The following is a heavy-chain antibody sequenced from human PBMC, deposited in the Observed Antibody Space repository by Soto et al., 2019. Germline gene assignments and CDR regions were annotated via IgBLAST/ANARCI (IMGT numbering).Heavy chain of an antibody. CDR1: GFTFSSYA. CDR3: AKGSCSGGSCFEDY. V-gene: IGHV3-23*01. CDR2: ISGSGGST. D-gene: IGHD2-15*01. J-gene: IGHJ4*02. Sequence: EVQLLESGGGLVQPGGSLRLSCAASGFTFSSYAMSWVRQAPGKGLEWVSAISGSGGSTYYADSVKGRFSISRDNSKNTLYLQMNSLRAEDTAVYYCAKGSCSGGSCFEDYWGQGTLVTVSS.